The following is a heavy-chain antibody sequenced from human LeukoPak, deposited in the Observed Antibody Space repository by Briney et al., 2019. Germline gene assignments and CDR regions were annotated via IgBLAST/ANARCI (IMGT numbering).Heavy chain of an antibody. V-gene: IGHV3-74*01. CDR3: AVETGAVLDV. Sequence: GGSLRLSCAASGFTFSSYWMHWVRQAPGKGLVWVSRINSDGSSTSYADSVKGRFTISRDNSKNTLYLQMNSLRAEDTAIYYCAVETGAVLDVWGKGIAVTVSS. D-gene: IGHD4/OR15-4a*01. CDR1: GFTFSSYW. J-gene: IGHJ6*04. CDR2: INSDGSST.